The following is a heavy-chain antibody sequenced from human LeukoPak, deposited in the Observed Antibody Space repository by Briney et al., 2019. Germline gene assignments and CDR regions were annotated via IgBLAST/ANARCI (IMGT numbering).Heavy chain of an antibody. V-gene: IGHV4-39*01. CDR3: ARLRAAAGSGPSDY. J-gene: IGHJ4*02. Sequence: SETLSLTCTVSGGSMSNSSYYWGWIRQPPGKGLEWIGSIYYSGSTYYNPSLKSRVTISVDTSKNQFSLKLSSVTAADTAVYYCARLRAAAGSGPSDYWGQGTLVTVSS. CDR1: GGSMSNSSYY. D-gene: IGHD6-13*01. CDR2: IYYSGST.